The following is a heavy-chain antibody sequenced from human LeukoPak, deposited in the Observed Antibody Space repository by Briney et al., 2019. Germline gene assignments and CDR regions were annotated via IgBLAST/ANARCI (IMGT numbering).Heavy chain of an antibody. CDR1: GYTFTSYY. D-gene: IGHD4-17*01. CDR3: ASLAGTVTNPRYNWFDP. J-gene: IGHJ5*02. CDR2: INPSGGST. V-gene: IGHV1-46*01. Sequence: ASVKVSCKASGYTFTSYYMHWVRQAPGQGLEWMGIINPSGGSTSYAQKFQGRVTMTRDTSTSTVCMELSSLRSEDTAVYYCASLAGTVTNPRYNWFDPWGQGTLVTVSS.